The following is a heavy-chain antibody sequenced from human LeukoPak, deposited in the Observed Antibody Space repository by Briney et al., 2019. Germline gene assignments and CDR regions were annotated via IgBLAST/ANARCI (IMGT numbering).Heavy chain of an antibody. D-gene: IGHD6-13*01. J-gene: IGHJ4*02. CDR2: IDGDGSGT. CDR3: ARDRAATDLDY. CDR1: GFTFSSYW. V-gene: IGHV3-74*01. Sequence: GGSLRLSCAASGFTFSSYWMSWVRQAPGKGLVWVSRIDGDGSGTSYADSMKGRFTVSRDNAKNTLYLQMNSLRAEDTAVYYCARDRAATDLDYWGQGTLVTVSS.